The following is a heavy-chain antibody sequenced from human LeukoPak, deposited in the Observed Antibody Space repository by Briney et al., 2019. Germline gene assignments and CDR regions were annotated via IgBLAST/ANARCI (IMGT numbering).Heavy chain of an antibody. CDR2: INPSGGST. V-gene: IGHV1-46*01. D-gene: IGHD3-10*01. CDR1: GYTFTSYY. CDR3: ARGPYGSGSYYNRLFDY. J-gene: IGHJ4*02. Sequence: AAVNVSCKASGYTFTSYYMHWVRQAPGQGLEWMGIINPSGGSTSYAQKFQGRVTMTRDTSTSTVYMELSSPRSEDTAVYYCARGPYGSGSYYNRLFDYWGQGTLVTVSS.